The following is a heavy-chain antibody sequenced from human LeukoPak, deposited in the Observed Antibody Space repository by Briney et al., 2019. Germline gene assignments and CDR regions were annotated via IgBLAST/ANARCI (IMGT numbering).Heavy chain of an antibody. Sequence: GGSLRLSCAASGFTFSSYWMHWVRQAPGKGLVWVSRINSDGNITNYADSVKGRFTISRDNAKNTLYLQMNSLRAEDTAVYYCARDAVDTANAVWGQGTTVTVSS. J-gene: IGHJ6*02. CDR1: GFTFSSYW. CDR3: ARDAVDTANAV. V-gene: IGHV3-74*01. D-gene: IGHD5-18*01. CDR2: INSDGNIT.